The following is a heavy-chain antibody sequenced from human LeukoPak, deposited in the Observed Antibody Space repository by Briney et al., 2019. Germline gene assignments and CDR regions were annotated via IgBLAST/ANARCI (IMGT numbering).Heavy chain of an antibody. CDR3: ARDPERYYYDSSGYLVGAFDI. V-gene: IGHV3-48*01. CDR2: ISLSSRTI. CDR1: GSTLSNYS. J-gene: IGHJ3*02. D-gene: IGHD3-22*01. Sequence: PGGSLRLSCAASGSTLSNYSMSWVRQAPGKGLEWVSYISLSSRTIYYADSVKGRFTISRDNAKNSLYLQMNSLRAEDTAVYYCARDPERYYYDSSGYLVGAFDIWGQGTMVTVSS.